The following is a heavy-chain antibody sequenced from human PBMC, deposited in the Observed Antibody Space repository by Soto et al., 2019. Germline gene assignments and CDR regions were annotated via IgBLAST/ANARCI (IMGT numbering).Heavy chain of an antibody. CDR1: GFTFTTYA. V-gene: IGHV3-23*01. CDR2: ISGSGAGT. J-gene: IGHJ4*02. CDR3: AKEALTVAGNNFDS. D-gene: IGHD6-19*01. Sequence: EIELLESGGGLVQPGGSLRLSCAASGFTFTTYAMGWVRQAPGKGLEWVSSISGSGAGTFYADSVKGRFTISRDNAKKMVYLQMNGLRADDTAVYYCAKEALTVAGNNFDSWGQGTPVTVSS.